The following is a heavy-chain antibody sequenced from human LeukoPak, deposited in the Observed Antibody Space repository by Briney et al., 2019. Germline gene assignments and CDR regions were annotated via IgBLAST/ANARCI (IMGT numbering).Heavy chain of an antibody. V-gene: IGHV1-46*01. CDR3: ARDMEWTVIGDY. D-gene: IGHD3-3*01. J-gene: IGHJ4*02. CDR2: INPSGGST. CDR1: GYTFTSYY. Sequence: ASVKVSCKASGYTFTSYYMHWVRQAPGQGLEWMGIINPSGGSTSYAQKFQGRVTMTRDMSTSTAYMELRSLRSDDTAVYYCARDMEWTVIGDYWGQGTLVTVSS.